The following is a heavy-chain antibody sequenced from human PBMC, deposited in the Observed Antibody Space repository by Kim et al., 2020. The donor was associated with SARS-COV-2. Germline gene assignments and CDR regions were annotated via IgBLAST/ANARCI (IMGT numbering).Heavy chain of an antibody. Sequence: GGSLRLSCAASGFTFSSYGMHWVRQAPGKGLEWVAVIWYDGSNKYYADSVKGRFTISRDNSKNTLYLQMNSLRAEDTAVYYCARVVGLVATALPDDYWGQGTLVTVSS. J-gene: IGHJ4*02. CDR2: IWYDGSNK. V-gene: IGHV3-33*01. CDR3: ARVVGLVATALPDDY. D-gene: IGHD5-12*01. CDR1: GFTFSSYG.